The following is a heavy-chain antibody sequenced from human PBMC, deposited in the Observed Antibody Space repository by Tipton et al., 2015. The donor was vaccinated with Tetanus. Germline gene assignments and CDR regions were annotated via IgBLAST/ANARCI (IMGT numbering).Heavy chain of an antibody. CDR1: GGSISSGGYY. CDR2: IFYTGNT. V-gene: IGHV4-31*03. Sequence: TLSLTCSVSGGSISSGGYYWSWIRQHPGKGLEWLGYIFYTGNTYYNPSLKSRLTISLDTSKNQFSLRLSSVTASDTAVYYCALTTDNWFDPWGRGTLVTVSS. J-gene: IGHJ5*02. CDR3: ALTTDNWFDP. D-gene: IGHD1-1*01.